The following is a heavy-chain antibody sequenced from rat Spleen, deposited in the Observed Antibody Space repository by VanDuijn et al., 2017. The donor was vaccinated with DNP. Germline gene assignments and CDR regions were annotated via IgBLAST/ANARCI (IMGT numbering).Heavy chain of an antibody. CDR2: ISYSGST. D-gene: IGHD1-6*01. CDR1: GYSITSHY. CDR3: ARSGYNTDYYHLGAY. J-gene: IGHJ3*01. Sequence: EVQLRESGPGLVKPSQSLSLTCSVTGYSITSHYWGWIRKFPGNKMEWMGYISYSGSTAYNPSLKSRISITRDTSKNQFFLQLNSVTTEDTATYYCARSGYNTDYYHLGAYWGQGTLVTVSS. V-gene: IGHV3-1*01.